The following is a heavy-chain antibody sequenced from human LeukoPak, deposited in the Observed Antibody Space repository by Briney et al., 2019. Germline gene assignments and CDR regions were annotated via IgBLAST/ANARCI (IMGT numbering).Heavy chain of an antibody. V-gene: IGHV3-21*01. CDR2: ISSSSSYI. Sequence: PGGSLRLSCAASGFTFSSYSMNWVRQAPGKGLEWVSSISSSSSYIYYADLVKGRFTISRDNAKNSLYLQMNSLRAEDTAVYYCATMARSYDAFDIWGQGTMVTVSS. CDR3: ATMARSYDAFDI. J-gene: IGHJ3*02. D-gene: IGHD5-24*01. CDR1: GFTFSSYS.